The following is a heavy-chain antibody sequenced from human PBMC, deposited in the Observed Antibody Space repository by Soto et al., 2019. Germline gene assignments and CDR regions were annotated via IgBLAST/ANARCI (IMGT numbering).Heavy chain of an antibody. CDR2: ISGRGGRA. D-gene: IGHD6-19*01. CDR3: AKDRSQGAVAGTSDFDY. J-gene: IGHJ4*02. Sequence: QTGGSLRLSCAASGFSFSSYALSWVRQAPGKGLEWVSTISGRGGRAYYADSVKGRFTISRDNSKNALYLQLNSLRAEDTAVYYCAKDRSQGAVAGTSDFDYWGQGTLVTVSS. V-gene: IGHV3-23*01. CDR1: GFSFSSYA.